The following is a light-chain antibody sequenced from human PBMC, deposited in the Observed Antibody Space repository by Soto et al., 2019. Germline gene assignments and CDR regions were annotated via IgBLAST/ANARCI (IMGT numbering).Light chain of an antibody. CDR2: WAS. Sequence: DIVMTQSPDSLAVSLGERATINCKSSQSVLYSSNDKNYLAWYQQKPGQPPKLLIYWASTRESGVPDRFSGSGSGTDFSLTISSLQAEDVAGYYCQQYFRWYTVGQGNKLEIK. CDR3: QQYFRWYT. V-gene: IGKV4-1*01. CDR1: QSVLYSSNDKNY. J-gene: IGKJ2*01.